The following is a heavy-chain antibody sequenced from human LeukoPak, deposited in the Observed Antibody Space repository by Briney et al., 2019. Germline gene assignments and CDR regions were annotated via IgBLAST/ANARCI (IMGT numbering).Heavy chain of an antibody. V-gene: IGHV3-30-3*01. CDR2: ISYDGSNK. J-gene: IGHJ4*02. CDR1: GFTFSSYA. Sequence: GGSLRLSCAASGFTFSSYAMHWVRQAPGKGLEWVAVISYDGSNKYYADSVKGRFTLSRDNSKNTLYLQMNSLRAEDTAVYYCARDLGIAVACRSPAWGQGTLVTVSS. D-gene: IGHD6-19*01. CDR3: ARDLGIAVACRSPA.